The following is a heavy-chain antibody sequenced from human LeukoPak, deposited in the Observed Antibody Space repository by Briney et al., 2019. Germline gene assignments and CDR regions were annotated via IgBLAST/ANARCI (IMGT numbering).Heavy chain of an antibody. D-gene: IGHD3-3*01. CDR3: ARDQGRRDFWSGYSELDY. J-gene: IGHJ4*02. CDR2: ISSSSSCI. Sequence: GGSLRLSCAASGFTFSSYSMNWVRQAPGKGLEWVSSISSSSSCIYYADSVKGRFTISRDNAKNSLYLQMNSLRAEDTAVYYCARDQGRRDFWSGYSELDYWGQGTLVTVSS. V-gene: IGHV3-21*01. CDR1: GFTFSSYS.